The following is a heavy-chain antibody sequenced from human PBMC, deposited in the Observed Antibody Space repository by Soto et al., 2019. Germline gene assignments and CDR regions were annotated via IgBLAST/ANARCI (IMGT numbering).Heavy chain of an antibody. J-gene: IGHJ4*02. CDR2: VCNSGST. CDR1: GGSISSNY. D-gene: IGHD6-13*01. V-gene: IGHV4-59*01. CDR3: ARYRREAVAGYTLDN. Sequence: PSETLSLTCTVSGGSISSNYWTWIRQPPGKGLEWIGYVCNSGSTNYNPSLKSRVTISGDTSKSQFSLKVNSMTAADTAVYYCARYRREAVAGYTLDNWGQGILVTAPQ.